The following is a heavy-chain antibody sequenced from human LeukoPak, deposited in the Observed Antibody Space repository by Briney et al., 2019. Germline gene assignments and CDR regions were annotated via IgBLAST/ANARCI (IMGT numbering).Heavy chain of an antibody. V-gene: IGHV3-23*01. J-gene: IGHJ4*02. CDR2: ISGSGVST. D-gene: IGHD2-21*01. Sequence: GGSLRLSCAASGFTFSTYAMSWVRQAPEKGLEWVSTISGSGVSTYYADSVKGRFTISRDNSQNTLYLQMNSLRAEDTAVYYCAKRRLVAWGQGTQVTVSS. CDR1: GFTFSTYA. CDR3: AKRRLVA.